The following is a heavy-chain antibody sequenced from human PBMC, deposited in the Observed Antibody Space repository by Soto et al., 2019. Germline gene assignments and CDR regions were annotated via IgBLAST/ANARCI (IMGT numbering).Heavy chain of an antibody. V-gene: IGHV1-8*01. J-gene: IGHJ3*02. D-gene: IGHD2-2*01. Sequence: SVKVSCKASGYTFTSYDINWVRQATGQGLEWMGWMNPNSGNTGYAQKFQGRVTMTRNTSISTAYMELSSLRSEDTAVYYCARGTRYCSSTSCPRTSFDIWGQGTMVTVSS. CDR2: MNPNSGNT. CDR3: ARGTRYCSSTSCPRTSFDI. CDR1: GYTFTSYD.